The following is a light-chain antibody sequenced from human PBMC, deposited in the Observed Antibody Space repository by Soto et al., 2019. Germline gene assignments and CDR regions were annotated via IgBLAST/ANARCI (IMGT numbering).Light chain of an antibody. V-gene: IGKV3-15*01. J-gene: IGKJ1*01. CDR2: GAS. Sequence: EIVMTQSPSTLSVSPGERATLSCRASQSVSSNLAWYQQKPGQAPRLLIYGASTMATGIPASFSGSGSGTDFTLTISSLQTEDFAVYYCQQYNNWWWTLVQGTKVDIK. CDR1: QSVSSN. CDR3: QQYNNWWWT.